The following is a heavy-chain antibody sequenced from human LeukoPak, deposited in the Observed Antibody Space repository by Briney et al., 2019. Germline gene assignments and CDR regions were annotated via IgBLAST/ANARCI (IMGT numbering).Heavy chain of an antibody. J-gene: IGHJ3*02. D-gene: IGHD5-18*01. V-gene: IGHV6-1*01. CDR2: TYYRSKWYN. CDR3: ARGGQGDGYSADEAFDI. CDR1: GDSVSSNSS. Sequence: SQILSLTCAISGDSVSSNSSWNWIRQSPSRGLEWLGRTYYRSKWYNDYVVSVKSRININPDTSKNQFSLQLNSVTPEDTAVYYCARGGQGDGYSADEAFDIWGQGTMVTVSS.